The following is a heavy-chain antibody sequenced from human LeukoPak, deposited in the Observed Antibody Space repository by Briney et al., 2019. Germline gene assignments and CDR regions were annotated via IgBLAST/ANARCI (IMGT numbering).Heavy chain of an antibody. V-gene: IGHV4-34*01. D-gene: IGHD3-3*01. CDR2: IYYSGST. Sequence: PSETLSLTCAVYGGSFSGYYWSWIRQPPGKGLEWIGSIYYSGSTYYNPSLKSRVTISVDTSKNQFSLKLSSVTAADTAVYYCARALGHYDFWSGYHIKGHLDFDYWGQGTLVTVSS. CDR1: GGSFSGYY. J-gene: IGHJ4*02. CDR3: ARALGHYDFWSGYHIKGHLDFDY.